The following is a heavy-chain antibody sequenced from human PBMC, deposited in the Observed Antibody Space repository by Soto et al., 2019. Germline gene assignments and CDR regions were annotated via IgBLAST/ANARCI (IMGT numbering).Heavy chain of an antibody. CDR2: ISPYNGYT. CDR3: SRDAQKWLVAAFEI. D-gene: IGHD6-19*01. CDR1: GYTLCSYG. V-gene: IGHV1-18*01. Sequence: QVQLVQSGAEVKEPGPSVKVSCKASGYTLCSYGTSWVRQAPGQGLEWMGWISPYNGYTNYAQKVQGRVTMTTDTSTSTVYMELRSLRSDDTAVYYCSRDAQKWLVAAFEIWGQGTMVTVSS. J-gene: IGHJ3*02.